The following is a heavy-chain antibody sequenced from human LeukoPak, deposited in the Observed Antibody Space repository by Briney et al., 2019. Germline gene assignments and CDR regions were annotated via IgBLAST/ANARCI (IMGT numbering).Heavy chain of an antibody. D-gene: IGHD6-19*01. V-gene: IGHV1-2*02. Sequence: ASVKVSCKASGYTFTGYYMNWVRQAPGQGLEWMGWINPNSGGTNYAQKFQGRVTMTRDTSISTAYMELSSLRSDDTAVYYCARVIISSGWYGRSKYFDYWGQGTLVTVSS. CDR3: ARVIISSGWYGRSKYFDY. CDR2: INPNSGGT. CDR1: GYTFTGYY. J-gene: IGHJ4*02.